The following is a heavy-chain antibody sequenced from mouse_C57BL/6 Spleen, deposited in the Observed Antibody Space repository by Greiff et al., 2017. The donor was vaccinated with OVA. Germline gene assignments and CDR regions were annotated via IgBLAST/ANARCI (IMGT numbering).Heavy chain of an antibody. V-gene: IGHV1-18*01. D-gene: IGHD2-5*01. CDR2: INPNNGGT. J-gene: IGHJ3*01. Sequence: EVKLQESRPELVKPGASVKIPCKASGYTFTDYNMDWVKQSHGKSLEWIGDINPNNGGTIYNQKFKGKATLTVDKSSSTAYMELRSLTSEDTAVYYCATSYYSNYEGFAYWGQGTLVTVSA. CDR1: GYTFTDYN. CDR3: ATSYYSNYEGFAY.